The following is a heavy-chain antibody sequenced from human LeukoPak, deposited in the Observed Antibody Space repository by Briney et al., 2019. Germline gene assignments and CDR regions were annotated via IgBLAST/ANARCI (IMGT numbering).Heavy chain of an antibody. V-gene: IGHV1-18*01. CDR2: ISAYNGNT. Sequence: ASVKVSCKTSGYTFTSYGISWVRQAPGQGLEWMGWISAYNGNTNYAQKVQGRVIMTSDTSTSTVYMELSSLRSEDTAVYYCARAGVNYYYYMDVWGKGTTVTISS. CDR3: ARAGVNYYYYMDV. J-gene: IGHJ6*03. D-gene: IGHD3-10*01. CDR1: GYTFTSYG.